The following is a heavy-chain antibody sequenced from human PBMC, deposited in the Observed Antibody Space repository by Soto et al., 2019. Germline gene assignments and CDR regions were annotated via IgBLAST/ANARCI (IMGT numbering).Heavy chain of an antibody. Sequence: PSVKVSCKASGYTFTSYYMHWVRQAPGQGLEWMGIINPSGGSTSYAQKFQGRVTMTRDTSTSTVYMELSSLRSEDTAVYYCARDPIAVAGPYYYYGMDVWGQGTTVTVSS. V-gene: IGHV1-46*01. CDR2: INPSGGST. CDR1: GYTFTSYY. J-gene: IGHJ6*02. D-gene: IGHD6-19*01. CDR3: ARDPIAVAGPYYYYGMDV.